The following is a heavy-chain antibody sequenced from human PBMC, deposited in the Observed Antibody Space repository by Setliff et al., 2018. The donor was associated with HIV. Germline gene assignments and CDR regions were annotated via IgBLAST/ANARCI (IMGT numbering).Heavy chain of an antibody. CDR2: LRPSGNT. J-gene: IGHJ3*02. D-gene: IGHD3-22*01. Sequence: SETLSLTCTVSGGPFSSSSYYWGWIRQPPGKGLEWIGSLRPSGNTYYNPSLKSRVTISLDTSRTQFSLRLSSVTAADTAVYYCARADNYYYDSGAFKSGLDAFDIWGQGTMVTVSS. V-gene: IGHV4-39*07. CDR3: ARADNYYYDSGAFKSGLDAFDI. CDR1: GGPFSSSSYY.